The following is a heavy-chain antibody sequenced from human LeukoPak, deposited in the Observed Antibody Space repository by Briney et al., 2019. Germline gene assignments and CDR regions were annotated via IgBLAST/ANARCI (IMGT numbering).Heavy chain of an antibody. V-gene: IGHV5-51*01. Sequence: GESLKISCKGSGYSFTSYWIGWVRQMPGKGLEWMGIIYPGDSDTRYSPSFQGQVAISADKSISTAYLQWSSLKASDTAMYYCARQDCSSTSCLDAFDIWGQGTMVTVSS. CDR1: GYSFTSYW. J-gene: IGHJ3*02. CDR2: IYPGDSDT. D-gene: IGHD2-2*01. CDR3: ARQDCSSTSCLDAFDI.